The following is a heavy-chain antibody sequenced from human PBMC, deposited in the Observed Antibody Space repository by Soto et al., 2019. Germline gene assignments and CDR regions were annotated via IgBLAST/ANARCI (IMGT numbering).Heavy chain of an antibody. Sequence: EVQLVESGGGLIQPGGSLRLSCAVSGFTVSNNYMSWVRQAPGKGLEGVSVIYSGGYTAYGDSVKGRFTISRDNSKKPLLPQKKTRGTEDKGVFFCGPDPGGGGYWGQGTLVTVSS. J-gene: IGHJ4*02. CDR2: IYSGGYT. CDR1: GFTVSNNY. CDR3: GPDPGGGGY. V-gene: IGHV3-53*01. D-gene: IGHD3-10*01.